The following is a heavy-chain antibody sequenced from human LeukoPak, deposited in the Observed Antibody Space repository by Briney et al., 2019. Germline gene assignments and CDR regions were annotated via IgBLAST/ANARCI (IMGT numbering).Heavy chain of an antibody. CDR3: TTVYCSTTSCKPGTDY. CDR2: IKSKTVSGTT. D-gene: IGHD2-2*01. CDR1: GFTFSNAW. V-gene: IGHV3-15*01. J-gene: IGHJ4*02. Sequence: GGSLRLSCAASGFTFSNAWMSWVRQAPGKGLEWVGRIKSKTVSGTTDYAAPVKGRFTISRDDSKNTLYLQMDSLKTEDTAVYYCTTVYCSTTSCKPGTDYWGQGTLVTVSS.